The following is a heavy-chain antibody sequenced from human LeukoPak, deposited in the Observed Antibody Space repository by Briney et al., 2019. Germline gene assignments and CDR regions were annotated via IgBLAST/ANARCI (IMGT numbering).Heavy chain of an antibody. Sequence: ASVKVSCKASGYTFTGYYMHWVRQAPGQGLEWMGWINPNSGGTNYAQKFQGRVTMTRDTSISTAYMELSRLRAEDTAVYYCAKDLGNRSPWVLLYGMDVWGQGTTVTVSS. CDR1: GYTFTGYY. CDR3: AKDLGNRSPWVLLYGMDV. J-gene: IGHJ6*02. D-gene: IGHD2/OR15-2a*01. V-gene: IGHV1-2*02. CDR2: INPNSGGT.